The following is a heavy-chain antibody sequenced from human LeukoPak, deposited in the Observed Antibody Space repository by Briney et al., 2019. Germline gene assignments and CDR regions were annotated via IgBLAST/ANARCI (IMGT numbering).Heavy chain of an antibody. Sequence: GGSLRLSCAASGFTLSNYYMSWIRPAPGKGLEWISYVSTSSSHTNYADSVKGRFTISRDDDKNSLYLQMNGLRAEDTAVYYCAREFYGRGDSWGQGTLVIVSS. D-gene: IGHD3-10*01. J-gene: IGHJ4*02. V-gene: IGHV3-11*06. CDR2: VSTSSSHT. CDR3: AREFYGRGDS. CDR1: GFTLSNYY.